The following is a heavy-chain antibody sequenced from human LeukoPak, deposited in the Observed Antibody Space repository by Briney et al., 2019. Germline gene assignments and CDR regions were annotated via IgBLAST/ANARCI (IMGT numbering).Heavy chain of an antibody. V-gene: IGHV3-15*01. Sequence: KPGESLRLSCAASGFTFSTYAMSWVRQAPGKGLEWVGRVKSKADDGTTDYAAPVQGRFTISRDDSKNTLSLQMNSLKTEDTAVYYCATEGGSGSYYGDDAFDMWGQGTMVTVSS. CDR2: VKSKADDGTT. J-gene: IGHJ3*02. CDR3: ATEGGSGSYYGDDAFDM. D-gene: IGHD3-10*01. CDR1: GFTFSTYA.